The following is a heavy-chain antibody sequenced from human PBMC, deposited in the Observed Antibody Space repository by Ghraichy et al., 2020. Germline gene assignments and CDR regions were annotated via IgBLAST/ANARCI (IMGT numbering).Heavy chain of an antibody. V-gene: IGHV3-23*01. CDR3: AKDSTVVVITLFDY. CDR2: ISGSAGST. Sequence: GGSLRLSCTASGFTFRRFAMTWVRQTPGKGLEWVSAISGSAGSTYYADSVKGRFTISRDNSKNTLYLQMNSLRAEDTAVYYCAKDSTVVVITLFDYWGQGTLVTVSS. CDR1: GFTFRRFA. D-gene: IGHD3-22*01. J-gene: IGHJ4*02.